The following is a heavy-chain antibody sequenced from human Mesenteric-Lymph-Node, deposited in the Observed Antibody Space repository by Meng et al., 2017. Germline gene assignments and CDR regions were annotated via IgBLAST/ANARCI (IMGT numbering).Heavy chain of an antibody. CDR3: ATNVYHVDTAMVDAFDI. Sequence: GESLKISCAASGFTFSSYAMHWVRQAPGKGLEWVAVISYDGSNKYYADSVKGRFTISRDNSKDTLYLQMNSLRAEDTAVYYCATNVYHVDTAMVDAFDIWGQGTMVTVSS. J-gene: IGHJ3*02. D-gene: IGHD5-18*01. CDR2: ISYDGSNK. CDR1: GFTFSSYA. V-gene: IGHV3-30*07.